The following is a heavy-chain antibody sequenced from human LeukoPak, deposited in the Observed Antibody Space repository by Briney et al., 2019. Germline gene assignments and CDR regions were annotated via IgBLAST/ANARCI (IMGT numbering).Heavy chain of an antibody. D-gene: IGHD3-16*01. Sequence: GGSLRLSCAASGFTFNTYSMNWVRQAPGKGLEWVSYISSSSSIIYYADSVKGRFTISRDNAKNSLYPQLSSLRAEDTAVYYCAKEHGAVHTFDYWGRGTLVTVSS. CDR1: GFTFNTYS. CDR2: ISSSSSII. CDR3: AKEHGAVHTFDY. V-gene: IGHV3-48*04. J-gene: IGHJ4*02.